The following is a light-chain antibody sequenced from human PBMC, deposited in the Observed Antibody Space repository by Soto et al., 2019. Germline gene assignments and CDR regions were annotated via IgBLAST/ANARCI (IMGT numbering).Light chain of an antibody. CDR1: QTTNTW. CDR2: DAS. J-gene: IGKJ2*01. V-gene: IGKV1-5*01. Sequence: DIQMTQFPSTLSASVGDRVTITCRASQTTNTWLAWYQQKPGTAPKLLIYDASSLEGGVPSRFSASGSETEFTLTISRLQPDDLATYYCQQYISYPYTFGQGTKVEIK. CDR3: QQYISYPYT.